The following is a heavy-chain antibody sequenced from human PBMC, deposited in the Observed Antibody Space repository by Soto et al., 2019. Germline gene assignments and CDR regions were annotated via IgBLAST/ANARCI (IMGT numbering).Heavy chain of an antibody. CDR3: ARVMANLPWYFDY. Sequence: GGSLRLSCAASGYTFSSYWMHWVRQAPGKGLVWVSRVNGDGSSTSYANPVKGRFTISRDNAKNTVHLQMDSLRAEDTAVYYCARVMANLPWYFDYWGQGTLVTVSS. D-gene: IGHD2-8*01. CDR1: GYTFSSYW. CDR2: VNGDGSST. V-gene: IGHV3-74*01. J-gene: IGHJ4*02.